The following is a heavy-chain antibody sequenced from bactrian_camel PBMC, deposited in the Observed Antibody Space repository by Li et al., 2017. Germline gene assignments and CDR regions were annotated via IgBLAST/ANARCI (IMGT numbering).Heavy chain of an antibody. Sequence: HVQLVESGGGSVQTGESLTLSCVAPGYITSSYFMGWLRHQAPGQKREGVAAIERSGKITYADSVQGRFTISRDNAKNTLYLQMNSLKPEDTAMYYCAGAFWCDGGPLMAGRYSRWGQGTQVTVS. CDR2: IERSGKI. V-gene: IGHV3S53*01. J-gene: IGHJ4*01. D-gene: IGHD3*01. CDR3: AGAFWCDGGPLMAGRYSR. CDR1: GYITSSYF.